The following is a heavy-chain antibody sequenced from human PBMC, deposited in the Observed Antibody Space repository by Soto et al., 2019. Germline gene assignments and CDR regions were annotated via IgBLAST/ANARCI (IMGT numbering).Heavy chain of an antibody. D-gene: IGHD3-10*01. CDR2: IYWDEDK. V-gene: IGHV2-5*02. Sequence: QITLVESGPTLVKPTQTLTLTCTFTGFSLDTPGVAVGWIRQSPGKALEWLAHIYWDEDKRYRPSLETRLSITKDASKRQVVLTMTYMDPLDTATYYCAHMADLGSFYWYFDLWGRGTLVTVSS. CDR3: AHMADLGSFYWYFDL. CDR1: GFSLDTPGVA. J-gene: IGHJ2*01.